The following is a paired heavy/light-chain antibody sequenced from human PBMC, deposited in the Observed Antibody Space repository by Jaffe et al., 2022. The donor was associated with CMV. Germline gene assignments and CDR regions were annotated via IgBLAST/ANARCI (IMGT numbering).Heavy chain of an antibody. J-gene: IGHJ4*02. Sequence: QVQLVESGGGVVQPGRSLRLSCEASGFNFNRYAMHWVRQAPGKGLEWVAVIWYDGSNKYYGDSVKGRFTISRDNSKNTVYLQMTSLRAEDTAQYYCARVGTSGGDLDYWGQGTPVTVSS. D-gene: IGHD2-21*02. CDR2: IWYDGSNK. CDR3: ARVGTSGGDLDY. V-gene: IGHV3-33*01. CDR1: GFNFNRYA.
Light chain of an antibody. J-gene: IGLJ3*02. CDR3: QSYDSGLNGLVV. Sequence: QSVLTQPPSVSGAPGQRVTISCTGSSSNLEAGSDVHWYQQIPGRAPKLLIYSNDNRASGVPARFSGSKSVRSASLAITGLQAEDEADYYCQSYDSGLNGLVVFGGGTKLTVL. CDR2: SND. CDR1: SSNLEAGSD. V-gene: IGLV1-40*01.